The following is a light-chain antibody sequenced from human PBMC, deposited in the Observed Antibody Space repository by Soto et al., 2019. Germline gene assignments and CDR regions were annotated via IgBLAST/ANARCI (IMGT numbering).Light chain of an antibody. V-gene: IGLV1-40*01. J-gene: IGLJ1*01. CDR1: SSNIGSGFD. CDR3: QSYDSSLSGSNV. CDR2: ANS. Sequence: QSVLTQPPSVSGAPGQRGTISCTGSSSNIGSGFDVHWYQQLPGTAPRLLIYANSNRPSGVPDRFSGSRSGSSASLAITGLQAEDEADYYCQSYDSSLSGSNVFGPGTKVTVL.